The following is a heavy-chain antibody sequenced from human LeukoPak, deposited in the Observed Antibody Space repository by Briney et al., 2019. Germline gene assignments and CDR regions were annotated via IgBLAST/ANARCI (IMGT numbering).Heavy chain of an antibody. Sequence: RASVKVSCKASGYTFTSFDINLVRQATGHGLEWMGWMNPNSGNTGYAQKFQGRVTMTRNTSISTAYMELSSLRSEDTAVYYCARTNYYGSGSYYSNWLDPWGQGTLVTVSS. J-gene: IGHJ5*02. V-gene: IGHV1-8*01. CDR1: GYTFTSFD. D-gene: IGHD3-10*01. CDR2: MNPNSGNT. CDR3: ARTNYYGSGSYYSNWLDP.